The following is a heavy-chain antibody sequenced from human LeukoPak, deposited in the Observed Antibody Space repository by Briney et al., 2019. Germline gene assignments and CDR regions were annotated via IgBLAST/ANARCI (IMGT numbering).Heavy chain of an antibody. J-gene: IGHJ4*02. CDR1: GFTFNDYY. CDR3: ARDRGDSSGWYYFDY. Sequence: GGSLRLSCAASGFTFNDYYMSWIRQAPGKGLEWVSYISSSGSTIYYADSVKGRFTISRDNAKNSLYLQMNSLRAEDTAVYYCARDRGDSSGWYYFDYWGQGTLVTVSS. CDR2: ISSSGSTI. D-gene: IGHD6-19*01. V-gene: IGHV3-11*01.